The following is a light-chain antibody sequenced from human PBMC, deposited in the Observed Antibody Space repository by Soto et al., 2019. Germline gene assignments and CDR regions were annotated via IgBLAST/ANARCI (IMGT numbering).Light chain of an antibody. CDR3: QQYYSTPFT. Sequence: DIVMTQSPDSLAVSLGERATINCKSSQSVFYSSNNKNQLAWYQQKPGQPPKLLIYWASARHSGVPDRFSGSGSETDFTLTISSLQAGDVAVYYCQQYYSTPFTFGPGTKVDIK. CDR2: WAS. CDR1: QSVFYSSNNKNQ. J-gene: IGKJ3*01. V-gene: IGKV4-1*01.